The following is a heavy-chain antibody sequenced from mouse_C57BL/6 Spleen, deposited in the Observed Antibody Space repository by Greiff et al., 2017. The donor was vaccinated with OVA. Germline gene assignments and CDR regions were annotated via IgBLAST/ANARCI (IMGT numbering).Heavy chain of an antibody. CDR2: IDPEDGDT. D-gene: IGHD1-1*01. Sequence: VQLQQSGAELVRPGASVKLSCTASGFNIKDYYMHWVKQRPEQGLEWIGRIDPEDGDTEYAPKFQGKATMTADPSSNTAYLQLSSLTSEDTAVYYGTTPYYGSPYFDYWGQGTTLTVSS. V-gene: IGHV14-1*01. CDR3: TTPYYGSPYFDY. J-gene: IGHJ2*01. CDR1: GFNIKDYY.